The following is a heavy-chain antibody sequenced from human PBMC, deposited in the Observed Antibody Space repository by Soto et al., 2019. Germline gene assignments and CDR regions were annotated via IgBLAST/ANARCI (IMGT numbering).Heavy chain of an antibody. CDR1: GFTFANYA. Sequence: QVPVVESGGGVVQPGGSLRLSCATSGFTFANYAIHWVRQAPGKGLEWVAVISYDGSNKYYADSVKGRFTISRDNSKNTLYLQMNSLRVEDTALYHCVRDVEFPDYYYFDHWGQGTLVTVSS. V-gene: IGHV3-30-3*01. J-gene: IGHJ4*02. CDR3: VRDVEFPDYYYFDH. D-gene: IGHD4-17*01. CDR2: ISYDGSNK.